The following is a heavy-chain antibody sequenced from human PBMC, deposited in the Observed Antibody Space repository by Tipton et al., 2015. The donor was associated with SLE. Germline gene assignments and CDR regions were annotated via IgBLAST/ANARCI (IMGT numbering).Heavy chain of an antibody. CDR2: IYTRGST. Sequence: LRLSCTVSGGSVSSGSQYWSWIRQSAGKGLEWIGRIYTRGSTNYNPSLMSRVAISLDTSKNQFSLNLSSVTAADTAVYYCAREAGLSSRSYYHGYMDVWGKGTTVTISS. V-gene: IGHV4-61*02. J-gene: IGHJ6*03. CDR1: GGSVSSGSQY. D-gene: IGHD6-13*01. CDR3: AREAGLSSRSYYHGYMDV.